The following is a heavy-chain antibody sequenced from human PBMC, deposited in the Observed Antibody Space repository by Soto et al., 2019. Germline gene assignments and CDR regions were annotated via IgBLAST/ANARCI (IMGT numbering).Heavy chain of an antibody. D-gene: IGHD5-18*01. Sequence: SETLSLTCTVSNGSISSSDYYWGWIRQPPGKGLEWIGSIYYSGSTYYNPSLKSRVTISVDTSKNQFSLKLSSVTAADTAVYYCAGGFTDTAMVFYYYYYGMDVWGQGTTVTVSS. CDR2: IYYSGST. V-gene: IGHV4-39*01. J-gene: IGHJ6*02. CDR3: AGGFTDTAMVFYYYYYGMDV. CDR1: NGSISSSDYY.